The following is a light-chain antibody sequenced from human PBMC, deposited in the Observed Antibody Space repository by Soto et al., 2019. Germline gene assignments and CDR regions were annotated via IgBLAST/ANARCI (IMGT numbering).Light chain of an antibody. CDR3: QQADSFPYT. Sequence: DIQMTQSPSSVSESVGDRVTIACRASQGVSSWLAWYQQKPGKAPKLLIYGASTLQSGVPSRFSGSGSGTDFTLTVSSLQPEDFATYYCQQADSFPYTFGPGTKLEIK. CDR2: GAS. CDR1: QGVSSW. J-gene: IGKJ2*01. V-gene: IGKV1-12*01.